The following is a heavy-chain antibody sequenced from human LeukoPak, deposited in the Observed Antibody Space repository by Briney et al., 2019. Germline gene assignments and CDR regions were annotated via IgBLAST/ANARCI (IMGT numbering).Heavy chain of an antibody. CDR1: GFTFGDYA. CDR2: IRSKAYGGTT. Sequence: GGSLRLSCTASGFTFGDYAMSWVRQAPGKGLEWVGFIRSKAYGGTTEYAASVKGRFTISRDDSKSIAYLQMNSLKTEDTAVYYCTRDPSISSWYSDYWGQGTLVTVSS. D-gene: IGHD6-13*01. V-gene: IGHV3-49*04. J-gene: IGHJ4*02. CDR3: TRDPSISSWYSDY.